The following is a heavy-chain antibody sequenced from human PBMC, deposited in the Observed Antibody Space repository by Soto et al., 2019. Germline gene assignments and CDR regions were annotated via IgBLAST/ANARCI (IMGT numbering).Heavy chain of an antibody. Sequence: SETLSLTCTVSGGSISSGDYYWSWIRQPPGKGLEWIGYIYYSGSTYYNPSLKSRVTISVDTSKNQFSLKASDTAMYYCARQRDYGDYASWGQGTLVTVSS. CDR1: GGSISSGDYY. V-gene: IGHV4-30-4*01. J-gene: IGHJ5*02. CDR2: IYYSGST. D-gene: IGHD4-17*01. CDR3: ARQRDYGDYAS.